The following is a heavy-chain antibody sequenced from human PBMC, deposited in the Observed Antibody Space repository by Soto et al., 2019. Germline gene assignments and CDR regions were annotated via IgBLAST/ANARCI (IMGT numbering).Heavy chain of an antibody. CDR2: ISAYNGNT. V-gene: IGHV1-18*01. CDR3: ARLGTNSGSYRRSYYGMDV. D-gene: IGHD1-26*01. CDR1: GYTFTSYG. Sequence: QVQLVQSGAEVKKPGASVKVSCKASGYTFTSYGISWVRQAPGQGLEWMGWISAYNGNTNYAQKFQGRVTITADKSTSTAYMELSSLRSEDTAVYYCARLGTNSGSYRRSYYGMDVWGQGTTVTVSS. J-gene: IGHJ6*02.